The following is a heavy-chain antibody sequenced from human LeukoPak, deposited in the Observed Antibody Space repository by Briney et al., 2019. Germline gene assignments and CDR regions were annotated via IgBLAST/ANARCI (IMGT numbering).Heavy chain of an antibody. Sequence: PSETLSLTCAVHGGSFSGYYWSWIRQPPGKGLEWIGEINHSGSTNYNPSLKSRVTISVDTSKNQFSLKLSSVTAADTAVYYCARGAAALFDYWGQGTLVTVSS. J-gene: IGHJ4*02. V-gene: IGHV4-34*01. CDR2: INHSGST. D-gene: IGHD2-2*01. CDR1: GGSFSGYY. CDR3: ARGAAALFDY.